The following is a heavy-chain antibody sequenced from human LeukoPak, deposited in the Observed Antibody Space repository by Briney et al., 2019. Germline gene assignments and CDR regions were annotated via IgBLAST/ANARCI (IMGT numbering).Heavy chain of an antibody. J-gene: IGHJ3*02. V-gene: IGHV3-7*01. Sequence: GGSLRLSCAASGFTFSSYWMSWVRQAPGKGLEWVANIKQDGSEKYYVDSVKGRFTISRDNAKNSLYLQMNSLRAEDTAVYYCARERLQNINAFDIWGQGTMVTVSS. D-gene: IGHD5-24*01. CDR1: GFTFSSYW. CDR3: ARERLQNINAFDI. CDR2: IKQDGSEK.